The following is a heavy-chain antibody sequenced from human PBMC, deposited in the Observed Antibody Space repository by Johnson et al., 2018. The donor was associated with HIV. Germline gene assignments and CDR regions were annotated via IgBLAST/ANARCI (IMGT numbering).Heavy chain of an antibody. CDR3: ARPGGANYKFWSGYYDAFDI. CDR2: ISYDGINK. CDR1: GFTFNKRG. J-gene: IGHJ3*02. V-gene: IGHV3-30*03. D-gene: IGHD3-3*01. Sequence: QMLLVESGGGVVQPGGSLRLSCAASGFTFNKRGMHWVRQAPGEGLEWVAVISYDGINKVYSDSVKGRFTISRDNSKSTLYLQLNSLRAEDTAVYFCARPGGANYKFWSGYYDAFDIWGQGTMVTVSS.